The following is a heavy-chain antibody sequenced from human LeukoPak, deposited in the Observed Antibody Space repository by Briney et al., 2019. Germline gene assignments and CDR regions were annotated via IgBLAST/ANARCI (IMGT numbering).Heavy chain of an antibody. CDR2: FYSGGST. V-gene: IGHV3-66*01. CDR1: GFTVSDNY. J-gene: IGHJ4*02. Sequence: GGSLRLSCAASGFTVSDNYMSWVRQAPGKGLEWVSVFYSGGSTRYADSVKGRFTISRDNSKNTLYLRMSSLRAEDTVVYYCVNSGVRDTLYDYVWGSPFDYWGQGTLVTVSS. D-gene: IGHD3-16*01. CDR3: VNSGVRDTLYDYVWGSPFDY.